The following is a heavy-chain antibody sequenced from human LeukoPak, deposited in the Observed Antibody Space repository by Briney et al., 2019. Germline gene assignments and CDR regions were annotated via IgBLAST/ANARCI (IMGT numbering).Heavy chain of an antibody. Sequence: PSETLSLTCTVSGGSLSRYYWSWIRQPPAKGLEWIGYIYYSGSTNYNPSLKSRVTISVDTSKNQFSLKLSSVTAADTAVYYCARDSDYGDYVGYWGQGTLVTVSS. CDR2: IYYSGST. D-gene: IGHD4-17*01. CDR1: GGSLSRYY. V-gene: IGHV4-59*01. J-gene: IGHJ4*02. CDR3: ARDSDYGDYVGY.